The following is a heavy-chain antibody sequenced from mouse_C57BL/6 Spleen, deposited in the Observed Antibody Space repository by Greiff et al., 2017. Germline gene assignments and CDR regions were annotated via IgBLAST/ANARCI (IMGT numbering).Heavy chain of an antibody. V-gene: IGHV1-52*01. J-gene: IGHJ1*03. CDR2: IDPSDSET. D-gene: IGHD1-1*01. CDR1: GYTFTSYW. CDR3: ARPLAGSSSEYFDV. Sequence: QVQLQQPGAELVRPGSSVKLSCKASGYTFTSYWMHWVKQRPIQGLEWIGNIDPSDSETHYTQKFKDKATLTVDKSSSTAYMQLSSLTSEDSAVYYCARPLAGSSSEYFDVWGTGTTVTVSS.